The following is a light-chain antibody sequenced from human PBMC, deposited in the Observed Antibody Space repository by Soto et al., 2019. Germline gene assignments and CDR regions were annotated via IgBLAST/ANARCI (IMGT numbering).Light chain of an antibody. CDR3: QQRTNWPQFT. J-gene: IGKJ3*01. CDR2: AAS. Sequence: EIVLTQSPATLSLSPGERATLSCRASQTISSYLAWYQQKPGQAPRLLIYAASNRATGIPARFSGSGSGTDFTLTISRLEPEDFAVYSCQQRTNWPQFTFGPGTKVDIK. V-gene: IGKV3-11*01. CDR1: QTISSY.